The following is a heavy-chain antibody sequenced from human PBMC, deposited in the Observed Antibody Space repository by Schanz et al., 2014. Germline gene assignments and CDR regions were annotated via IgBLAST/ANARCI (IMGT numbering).Heavy chain of an antibody. V-gene: IGHV3-33*01. CDR2: IWYDGSNK. J-gene: IGHJ6*02. CDR1: GFTFSKYG. CDR3: ARDLAGGGNDV. Sequence: QVQLVESGGGVVQPGRSLRLSCAASGFTFSKYGMHWVRQAPGKGLEWVAVIWYDGSNKDYADSVKGRFTISRDNSKDTVYLQMNSLRAEDTAVYYCARDLAGGGNDVWGQGTTVTVSS. D-gene: IGHD2-15*01.